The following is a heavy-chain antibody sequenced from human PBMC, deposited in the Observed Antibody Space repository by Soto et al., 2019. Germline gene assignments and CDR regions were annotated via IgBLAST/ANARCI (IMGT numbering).Heavy chain of an antibody. V-gene: IGHV4-31*03. D-gene: IGHD4-17*01. CDR3: ARGPYGGNAIDY. Sequence: SETLSLTCTVSGGSISSGGYYWSWIRQHPGKGLEWIGYIYYSGSTYYNPSLKSRVTISIDTSKNQFSLKLSSVTAADTAVYYCARGPYGGNAIDYWGPGTLVTVSS. CDR2: IYYSGST. CDR1: GGSISSGGYY. J-gene: IGHJ4*02.